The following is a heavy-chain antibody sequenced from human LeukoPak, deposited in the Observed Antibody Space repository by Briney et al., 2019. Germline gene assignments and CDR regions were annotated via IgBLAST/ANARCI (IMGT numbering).Heavy chain of an antibody. CDR3: ARDGLWFGELIPY. Sequence: ASVKVSCKASGYTFTSHPISWARQAPGQGLEWVGWSSTSNGATNYAQKLQGRVTMTTDTSTTTAYLEVRTLTSDDTAVYYCARDGLWFGELIPYWGQGTLVTVSS. J-gene: IGHJ4*02. CDR2: SSTSNGAT. V-gene: IGHV1-18*01. CDR1: GYTFTSHP. D-gene: IGHD3-10*01.